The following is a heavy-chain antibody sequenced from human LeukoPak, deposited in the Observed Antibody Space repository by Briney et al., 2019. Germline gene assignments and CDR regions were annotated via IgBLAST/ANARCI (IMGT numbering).Heavy chain of an antibody. V-gene: IGHV1-69*04. CDR1: GGTFSSYA. Sequence: ASVKVSCKASGGTFSSYAISWVRQAPGQGLEWMGRIIPILGIANYAQKFQGRVTITADKSTSTAYMELSGLRSEDTAVYYCARGGDYLLYYYGMDVWGQGTTVTVSS. J-gene: IGHJ6*02. CDR2: IIPILGIA. D-gene: IGHD4-17*01. CDR3: ARGGDYLLYYYGMDV.